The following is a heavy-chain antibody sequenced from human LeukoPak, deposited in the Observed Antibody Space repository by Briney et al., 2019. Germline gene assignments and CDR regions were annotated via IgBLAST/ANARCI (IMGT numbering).Heavy chain of an antibody. CDR3: ASAIQLWSYIDY. J-gene: IGHJ4*02. CDR2: INSDGSST. D-gene: IGHD5-18*01. V-gene: IGHV3-74*01. Sequence: GGSLRLSCAASGFTFSDHWMHWVRQAPGKGLVWVSRINSDGSSTSYADSVKGRFTISRDNAKNTLYLQMNSLRAEDTAVYYCASAIQLWSYIDYWGQGTLVTVSS. CDR1: GFTFSDHW.